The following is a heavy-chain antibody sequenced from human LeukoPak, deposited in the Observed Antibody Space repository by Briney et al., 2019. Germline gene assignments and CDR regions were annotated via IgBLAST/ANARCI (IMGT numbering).Heavy chain of an antibody. V-gene: IGHV4-59*01. Sequence: SETLSLTCTVSGGSISSYYWSWIRQPPGKGLEWIGYIYYSGSTNYNPSLKSRVTISVDTSKNQFSLKLSSVTAADTAVYYCARAGGYCGGDCYSTSDYYYMDVWGKGTTVTVS. CDR2: IYYSGST. CDR1: GGSISSYY. CDR3: ARAGGYCGGDCYSTSDYYYMDV. D-gene: IGHD2-21*01. J-gene: IGHJ6*03.